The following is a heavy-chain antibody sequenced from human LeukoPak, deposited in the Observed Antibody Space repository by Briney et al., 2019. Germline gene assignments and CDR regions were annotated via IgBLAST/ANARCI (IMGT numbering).Heavy chain of an antibody. CDR2: ISAYNGNT. J-gene: IGHJ6*03. Sequence: GASVKVSCKASGYTFTSYGISWVRHAPGQGLEWMGWISAYNGNTNYAQKLQGRVTMTTDTSTSTAYMELRSLRSDDTAVYYCVRDGHRLYDYYYYYMDVWGKGTTVTVSS. CDR3: VRDGHRLYDYYYYYMDV. V-gene: IGHV1-18*01. D-gene: IGHD2-2*02. CDR1: GYTFTSYG.